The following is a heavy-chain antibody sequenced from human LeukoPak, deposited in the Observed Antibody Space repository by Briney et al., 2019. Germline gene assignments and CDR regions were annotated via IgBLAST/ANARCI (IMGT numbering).Heavy chain of an antibody. D-gene: IGHD4-17*01. CDR1: GFTFSSYS. CDR2: ISSSSSYI. V-gene: IGHV3-21*01. J-gene: IGHJ4*02. CDR3: ASPMTTVTPGGY. Sequence: GGSLRLSCATSGFTFSSYSMNWVRQAPGKGLEWVSSISSSSSYIYYADSVKGRFTISRDNAKNSLYLQMNSLRAEDTAVYYCASPMTTVTPGGYWGRGTLVTVSS.